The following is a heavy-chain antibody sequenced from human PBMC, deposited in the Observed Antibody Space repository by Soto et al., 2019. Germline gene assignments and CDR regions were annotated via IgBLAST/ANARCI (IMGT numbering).Heavy chain of an antibody. CDR1: GGSISSGDYY. D-gene: IGHD3-22*01. V-gene: IGHV4-30-4*01. CDR3: ARGHSSGYYSGY. CDR2: IYYSGST. Sequence: PSETLSLTCTVSGGSISSGDYYWSWIRQPPGKGLEWIGYIYYSGSTYYNPSLKSRVTISVDTSKNQFSLKLSSVTAADTAVYYCARGHSSGYYSGYWGQGTLVTVSS. J-gene: IGHJ4*02.